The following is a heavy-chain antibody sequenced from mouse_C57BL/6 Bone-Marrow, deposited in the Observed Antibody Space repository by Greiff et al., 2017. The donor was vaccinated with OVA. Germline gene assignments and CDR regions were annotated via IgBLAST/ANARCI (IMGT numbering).Heavy chain of an antibody. V-gene: IGHV2-5*01. CDR3: AKNFYSNYSWFAY. J-gene: IGHJ3*01. D-gene: IGHD2-5*01. Sequence: QVQLKESGPGLVQPSQSLSITCTVSGFSLTSYGVHWVRQSPGKGLEWLGVIWRGGSTDYNAAFMSRLSITKDNSKSQVFFKMNSLQADDTAIYYCAKNFYSNYSWFAYWGQGTLVTVSA. CDR2: IWRGGST. CDR1: GFSLTSYG.